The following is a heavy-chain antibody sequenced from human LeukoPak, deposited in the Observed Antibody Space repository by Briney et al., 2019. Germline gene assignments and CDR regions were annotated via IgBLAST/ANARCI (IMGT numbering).Heavy chain of an antibody. CDR1: GYTFTGYY. CDR2: INPNSGGT. CDR3: ARSKVGSSTLPIDY. Sequence: ASVKVSCKASGYTFTGYYMHWVRQAPGQGLEWMGWINPNSGGTNYAQKFQGRVTMTRDTSISTAYMELSRLRSDDTAVYYCARSKVGSSTLPIDYWGQGTPVTVSP. J-gene: IGHJ4*02. D-gene: IGHD2-2*01. V-gene: IGHV1-2*02.